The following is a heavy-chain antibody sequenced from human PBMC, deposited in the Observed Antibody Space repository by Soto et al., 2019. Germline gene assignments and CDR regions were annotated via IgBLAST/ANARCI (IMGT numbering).Heavy chain of an antibody. V-gene: IGHV3-30-3*01. Sequence: GGSLRRPCAASGFTFSSYAMHWVRQAPGKGLEWVAVISYDGSNKYYADSVKGRFTISRDNSKNTLYLQMNSLRAEDTAVYYCTTALPSSSWDFRVAGMDVWGQGTAVTVSS. D-gene: IGHD6-13*01. CDR2: ISYDGSNK. CDR3: TTALPSSSWDFRVAGMDV. J-gene: IGHJ6*02. CDR1: GFTFSSYA.